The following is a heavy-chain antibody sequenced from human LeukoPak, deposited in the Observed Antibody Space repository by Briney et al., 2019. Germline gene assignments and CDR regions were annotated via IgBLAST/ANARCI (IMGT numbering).Heavy chain of an antibody. CDR3: AIDPPDSGWAFWS. CDR1: GFTFSSYE. J-gene: IGHJ5*02. D-gene: IGHD6-19*01. CDR2: ISSSGSTI. Sequence: PGGSLRLSCAASGFTFSSYEMNWVRQAPGKGLEWVSYISSSGSTIYYADSVKGRFTISRDDSRSRLYLQMDSLRAEDTAVYYCAIDPPDSGWAFWSWGQGALVTVSS. V-gene: IGHV3-48*03.